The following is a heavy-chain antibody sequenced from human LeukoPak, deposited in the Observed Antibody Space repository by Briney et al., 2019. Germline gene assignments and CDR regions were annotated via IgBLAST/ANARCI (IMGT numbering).Heavy chain of an antibody. J-gene: IGHJ5*02. Sequence: SETLSLTCTVSGGSISSYYWSWIRQPAGKGLEWIGRIYTSGSTNYNPSLKSRVTISVDTSKNQFSLKLSSVTAADTAVYYCARDRSIYSSSWPVFDPWGQGTLVTVSS. D-gene: IGHD6-13*01. CDR1: GGSISSYY. V-gene: IGHV4-4*07. CDR3: ARDRSIYSSSWPVFDP. CDR2: IYTSGST.